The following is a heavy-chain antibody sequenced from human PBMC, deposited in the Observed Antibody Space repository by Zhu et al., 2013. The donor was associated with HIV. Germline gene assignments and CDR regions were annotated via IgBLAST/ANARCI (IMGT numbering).Heavy chain of an antibody. V-gene: IGHV1-46*01. J-gene: IGHJ4*02. Sequence: QVQLCSLEAEVKKPGASVTVSCKASSNTITRYYIHWVRQAPGQGLEWMAIINPIDGNTRYAPKFQGRVSMTRDTSTNTVYMELSSLRSDDTAVYYCARDEDSSSSGFDFWGQGTLVTVSS. CDR1: SNTITRYY. D-gene: IGHD6-6*01. CDR2: INPIDGNT. CDR3: ARDEDSSSSGFDF.